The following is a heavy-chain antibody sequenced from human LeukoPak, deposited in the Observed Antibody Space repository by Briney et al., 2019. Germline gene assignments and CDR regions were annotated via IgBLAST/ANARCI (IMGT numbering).Heavy chain of an antibody. V-gene: IGHV4-61*08. J-gene: IGHJ2*01. CDR1: GGSISSGDYY. CDR3: SRVSMAAVGGTGDGYFDL. Sequence: SETLSPTCTVSGGSISSGDYYWSWIRQPPGKGLEWIGYIYYSGTTNYNPSLKSRVTISVDTSKNQFSLKLSSVTAADTAVYYCSRVSMAAVGGTGDGYFDLWGRGTLVTVSS. CDR2: IYYSGTT. D-gene: IGHD6-13*01.